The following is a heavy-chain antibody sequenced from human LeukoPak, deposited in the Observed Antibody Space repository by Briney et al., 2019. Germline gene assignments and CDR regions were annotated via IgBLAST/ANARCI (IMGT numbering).Heavy chain of an antibody. CDR2: IIPIFGTA. Sequence: SVKVSCKAPGGTFSSYAISWVRQAPGQGLEWMGGIIPIFGTANYAQKFQGRVTITADKSTSTAYMELSSLRSEDTAVYYCAREPIRYNYYYYYMDVWGKGTTVTVSS. CDR3: AREPIRYNYYYYYMDV. D-gene: IGHD5-24*01. CDR1: GGTFSSYA. V-gene: IGHV1-69*06. J-gene: IGHJ6*03.